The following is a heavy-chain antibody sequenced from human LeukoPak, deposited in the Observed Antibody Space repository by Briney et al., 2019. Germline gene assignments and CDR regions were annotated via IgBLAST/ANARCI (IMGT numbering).Heavy chain of an antibody. CDR3: ARDSPYSYDSIGYSHLDY. D-gene: IGHD3-22*01. CDR2: ISAYNDNT. CDR1: GYTFTNYG. J-gene: IGHJ4*02. V-gene: IGHV1-18*01. Sequence: ASVKVSCKTSGYTFTNYGITWVRQAPGQGLEWMGWISAYNDNTNYAQKLQGRVTMTTDTITNTAYMDLRSLRSDDTAVYYCARDSPYSYDSIGYSHLDYWGKGTLLTVSS.